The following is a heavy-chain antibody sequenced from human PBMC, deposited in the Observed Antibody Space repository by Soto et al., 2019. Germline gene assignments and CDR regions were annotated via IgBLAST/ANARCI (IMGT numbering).Heavy chain of an antibody. D-gene: IGHD3-22*01. V-gene: IGHV1-3*01. CDR3: ARKDIPFPYYYDSSGYRPEYFQH. CDR2: INAGNGNT. CDR1: GYTFTSYA. Sequence: GASVKVSCKASGYTFTSYATHWVRQAPGQRPEWMGWINAGNGNTKYSQKFQGRVTITRDTSASTAYMELSSLRSEDTAVYYCARKDIPFPYYYDSSGYRPEYFQHWGQGTLVTVSS. J-gene: IGHJ1*01.